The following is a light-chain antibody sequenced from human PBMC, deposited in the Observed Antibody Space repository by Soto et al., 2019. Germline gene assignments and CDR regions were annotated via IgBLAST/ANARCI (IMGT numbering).Light chain of an antibody. CDR1: QSISIG. Sequence: EIVLTQSPGTLSLSPGETATLSCRASQSISIGLAWYRQKPGQAPRLLIYGASTRASGTPARFSGSGSGTEFTLTISSLQSEDFALYYCQQYNKWPLITLGQGTRLEIK. J-gene: IGKJ5*01. V-gene: IGKV3D-15*01. CDR3: QQYNKWPLIT. CDR2: GAS.